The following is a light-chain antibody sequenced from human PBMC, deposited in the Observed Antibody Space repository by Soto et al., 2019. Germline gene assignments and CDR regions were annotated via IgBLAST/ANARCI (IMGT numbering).Light chain of an antibody. V-gene: IGLV2-14*03. J-gene: IGLJ1*01. CDR2: DDN. Sequence: QSVLTQPASVSGSPGQSIAVSCTGTSSDVGGYNAVSWYQQHPGTAPKLMIYDDNSRPSGASDRFSGSKSGNTASLTISGLQAEDEADYYCCSYATGGAYVFGTGTKLTVL. CDR3: CSYATGGAYV. CDR1: SSDVGGYNA.